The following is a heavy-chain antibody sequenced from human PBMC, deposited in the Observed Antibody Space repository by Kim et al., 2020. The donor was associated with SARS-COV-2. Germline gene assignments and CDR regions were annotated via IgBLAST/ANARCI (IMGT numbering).Heavy chain of an antibody. J-gene: IGHJ5*02. CDR1: GYTFTGYY. Sequence: ASVKVSCKASGYTFTGYYMHWVRQAPGQGLEWMGWINLNSGGTNNAQKFQGWVTMTRDTSISTAYMELSRLRSDDTAVYYCARAKSGWYIWFDPWGQGTLVTVSS. D-gene: IGHD6-19*01. V-gene: IGHV1-2*04. CDR2: INLNSGGT. CDR3: ARAKSGWYIWFDP.